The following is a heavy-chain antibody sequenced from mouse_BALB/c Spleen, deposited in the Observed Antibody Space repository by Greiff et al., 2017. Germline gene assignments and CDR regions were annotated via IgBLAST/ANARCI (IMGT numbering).Heavy chain of an antibody. CDR1: GYSFTGYY. J-gene: IGHJ1*01. Sequence: EVQLVESGPELVKPGASVKISCKASGYSFTGYYMHWVKQSHVKSLEWIGRINPYNGATSYNQNFKDKASLTVDKSSSTAYMELHSLTSEDSAVYYCARGALRRLQWYFDVWGAGTTVTVSS. V-gene: IGHV1-31*01. D-gene: IGHD1-2*01. CDR2: INPYNGAT. CDR3: ARGALRRLQWYFDV.